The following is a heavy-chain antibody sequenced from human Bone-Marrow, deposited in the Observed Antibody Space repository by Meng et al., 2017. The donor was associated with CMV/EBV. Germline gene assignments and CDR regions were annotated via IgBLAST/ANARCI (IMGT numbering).Heavy chain of an antibody. J-gene: IGHJ6*02. V-gene: IGHV1-2*02. Sequence: ASVKVSCKASGYTLTGYYMHWVRQAPGQGLEWMGWINPNSGGTNYAQKFQGRVTMTRDTSISTAYMELSRLRSDDTAVYYCARGRGVGATFRYGMDVWGQGTTVTVSS. CDR2: INPNSGGT. CDR1: GYTLTGYY. CDR3: ARGRGVGATFRYGMDV. D-gene: IGHD1-26*01.